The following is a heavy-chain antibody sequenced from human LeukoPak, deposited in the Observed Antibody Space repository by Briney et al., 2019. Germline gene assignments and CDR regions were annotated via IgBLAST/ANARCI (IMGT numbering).Heavy chain of an antibody. CDR2: IYYSGST. V-gene: IGHV4-59*01. Sequence: SETLPLTCTVSGGSISSYYWSWIRQPPGKGLEWIGYIYYSGSTNYNPSLKSRVTISVDTSKNQFSLKLSSVTAADTAVYYCARGGILTGSIAFDIWGQGTMVTVSS. J-gene: IGHJ3*02. D-gene: IGHD3-9*01. CDR3: ARGGILTGSIAFDI. CDR1: GGSISSYY.